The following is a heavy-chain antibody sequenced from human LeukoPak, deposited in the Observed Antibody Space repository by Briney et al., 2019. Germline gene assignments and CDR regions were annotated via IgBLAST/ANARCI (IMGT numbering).Heavy chain of an antibody. D-gene: IGHD3-16*02. CDR2: IKSKTDGGTT. V-gene: IGHV3-15*01. Sequence: PGGSLRLSWAASGCTFSNAWMSWVRQAPGKGLEWVGRIKSKTDGGTTDYAAPVKRRFTISRDDSKNALYLQMNSLKTEATAVYYCTTVDYDYIWGSYRLNDYWGQGTLVTVSS. J-gene: IGHJ4*02. CDR1: GCTFSNAW. CDR3: TTVDYDYIWGSYRLNDY.